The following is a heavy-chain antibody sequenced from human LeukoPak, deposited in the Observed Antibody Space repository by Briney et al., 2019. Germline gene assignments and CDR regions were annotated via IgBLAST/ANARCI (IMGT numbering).Heavy chain of an antibody. CDR3: AKWETTGDAFDI. CDR2: ISCNSGSI. Sequence: GGSLRLSCAASGFTFDDYAMHWVRQAPGKGLEWVSGISCNSGSIGYADSVKGRFTISRDNAKNSLYLQMNSLRAEDTDLYYCAKWETTGDAFDIWGQGTMVTVSS. J-gene: IGHJ3*02. CDR1: GFTFDDYA. V-gene: IGHV3-9*01. D-gene: IGHD1-26*01.